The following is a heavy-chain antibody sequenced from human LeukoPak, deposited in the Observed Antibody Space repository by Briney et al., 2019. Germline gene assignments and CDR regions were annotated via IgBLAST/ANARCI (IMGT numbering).Heavy chain of an antibody. J-gene: IGHJ4*02. Sequence: PGGSLRLSCAASGFTFSGYAMSWVRQAPGKGLEWVSTISGSGGSTYYADSVKGRFTISRDNSKNTLYLQMNSLRAEDTAVYYCAKFSRDSITMIVVTDWGQGTLVTVSS. CDR2: ISGSGGST. CDR3: AKFSRDSITMIVVTD. D-gene: IGHD3-22*01. CDR1: GFTFSGYA. V-gene: IGHV3-23*01.